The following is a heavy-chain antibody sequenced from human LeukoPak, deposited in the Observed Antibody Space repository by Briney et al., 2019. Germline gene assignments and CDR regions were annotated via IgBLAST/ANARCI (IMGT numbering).Heavy chain of an antibody. J-gene: IGHJ4*02. V-gene: IGHV1-18*01. CDR3: AKCRVSGSASADY. CDR2: ISAYNGNT. D-gene: IGHD5/OR15-5a*01. Sequence: ASVKVSCKASGYTFTSYGIGWVRQAPGQGLEWMGWISAYNGNTNYAQKLQGRVTMTRDTSTTTVYMELSSLRSEDTAVYYCAKCRVSGSASADYWGQGTLVTVSS. CDR1: GYTFTSYG.